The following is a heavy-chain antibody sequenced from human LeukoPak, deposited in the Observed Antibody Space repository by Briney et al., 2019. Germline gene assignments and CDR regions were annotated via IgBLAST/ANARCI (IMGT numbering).Heavy chain of an antibody. Sequence: GGSLRLSCAASGFTFRNHLMHWVRQAPGKGLVWVSCINSDGSSTSYADSVKGRFTISRDNAKNTLYLQMDSLRAEDTAVYYCAGELGAGYWGQGTLVTVSS. V-gene: IGHV3-74*01. CDR2: INSDGSST. CDR3: AGELGAGY. J-gene: IGHJ4*02. CDR1: GFTFRNHL. D-gene: IGHD4/OR15-4a*01.